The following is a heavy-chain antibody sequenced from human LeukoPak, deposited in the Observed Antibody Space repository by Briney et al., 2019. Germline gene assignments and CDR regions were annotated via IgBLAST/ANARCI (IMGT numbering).Heavy chain of an antibody. CDR3: ARGLYYYDSHDTFNI. D-gene: IGHD3-22*01. CDR1: GFTFNTYN. CDR2: ISSSSISI. V-gene: IGHV3-48*01. Sequence: GGSPRLSCAASGFTFNTYNMNWVRQAPGKGLEWVSSISSSSISIFYADSVKGRFTISRDNAKNSLYLQMNSLRADDTAMYYCARGLYYYDSHDTFNIWGQETMVTVS. J-gene: IGHJ3*02.